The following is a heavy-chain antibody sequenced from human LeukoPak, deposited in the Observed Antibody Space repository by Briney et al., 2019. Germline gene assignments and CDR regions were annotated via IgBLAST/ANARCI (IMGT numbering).Heavy chain of an antibody. CDR1: GFTFSSYA. Sequence: GGSLRLSCAASGFTFSSYAMSWVRQAPGKGLEWVSTISGSGGSTHSADSVKGRFTISRDNSKNTLYLQMNSLRTEDTAVYYCASSRTAASSNWFDPWGQGTLVTVSS. V-gene: IGHV3-23*01. J-gene: IGHJ5*02. CDR3: ASSRTAASSNWFDP. D-gene: IGHD2-2*01. CDR2: ISGSGGST.